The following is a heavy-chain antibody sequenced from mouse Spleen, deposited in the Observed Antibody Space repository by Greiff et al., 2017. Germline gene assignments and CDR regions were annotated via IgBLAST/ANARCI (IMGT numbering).Heavy chain of an antibody. CDR2: IYPGSGNT. V-gene: IGHV1-66*01. CDR1: GYSFTSYY. CDR3: ARTLSYDYFDY. J-gene: IGHJ2*01. D-gene: IGHD2-12*01. Sequence: QVQLQQSGPELVKPGASVKISCKASGYSFTSYYIHWVKQRPGQGLEWIGWIYPGSGNTKYNEKFKGKATLTADTSSSTAYMQLSSLTSEDSAAYYCARTLSYDYFDYWGQGTTLTVSS.